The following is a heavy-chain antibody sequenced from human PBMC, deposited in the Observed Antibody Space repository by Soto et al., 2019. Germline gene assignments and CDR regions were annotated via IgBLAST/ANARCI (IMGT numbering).Heavy chain of an antibody. Sequence: SETLSLTCTVSGGSISSGDYYWSWIRQPPGKGLEWIGYIYYSGSTYYNPSLKSRVTISVDTSKNQFSLKLSSVTAADTAVYYCAGSNSSSYGFDYWGQGTLVTVSS. D-gene: IGHD6-6*01. V-gene: IGHV4-30-4*01. CDR2: IYYSGST. CDR3: AGSNSSSYGFDY. CDR1: GGSISSGDYY. J-gene: IGHJ4*02.